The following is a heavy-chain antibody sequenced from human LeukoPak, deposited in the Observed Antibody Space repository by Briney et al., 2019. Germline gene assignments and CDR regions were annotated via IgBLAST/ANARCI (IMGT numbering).Heavy chain of an antibody. Sequence: GGSLRLSCTASGFTFGDFGMNWFRQAPGKGLEWVGFIRCGGATDCAASVRGRFTILRDESKNIAYPQMDNLKAEDTAVYFCTSPLGKDGRTGAYWGPGTLVTVSS. CDR3: TSPLGKDGRTGAY. V-gene: IGHV3-49*03. CDR2: IRCGGAT. J-gene: IGHJ4*02. CDR1: GFTFGDFG. D-gene: IGHD5-24*01.